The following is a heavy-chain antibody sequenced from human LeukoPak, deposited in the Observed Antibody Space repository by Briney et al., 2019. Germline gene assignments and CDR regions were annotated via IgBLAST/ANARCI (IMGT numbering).Heavy chain of an antibody. V-gene: IGHV4-4*07. D-gene: IGHD6-13*01. Sequence: SETLSLTCTVSGGSISNYYWSWIRQPAGKALEWIGRIYSSGIITYNPSLKSRVTMSVDTSKNQFSLKLSSVTAADTAVYYCARVRGVWQPGVFDYWGQGTLVTVSS. CDR3: ARVRGVWQPGVFDY. J-gene: IGHJ4*02. CDR1: GGSISNYY. CDR2: IYSSGII.